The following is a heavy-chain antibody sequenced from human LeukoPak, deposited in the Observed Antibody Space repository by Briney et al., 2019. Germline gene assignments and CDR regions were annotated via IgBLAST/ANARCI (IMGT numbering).Heavy chain of an antibody. J-gene: IGHJ4*02. CDR1: GGSITNNY. D-gene: IGHD6-13*01. CDR2: IYYSGTT. V-gene: IGHV4-59*01. Sequence: SETLSLTCIVSGGSITNNYWNWIRQPPGKGLEWIGYIYYSGTTNYNPSLKSRVTISVDTSKNQFSLKLSSVTAADTAMYYCASGSAVAAAGDHWGQGTLVTASS. CDR3: ASGSAVAAAGDH.